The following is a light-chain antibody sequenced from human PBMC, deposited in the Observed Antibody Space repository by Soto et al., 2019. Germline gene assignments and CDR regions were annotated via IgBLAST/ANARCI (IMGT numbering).Light chain of an antibody. Sequence: QSALTQPASVSGSPGQSITISCTGTSSHVGGYNYVSWYQHHPGKAPKLMIYEVSNRPSGISNRFSGSKSGNTASLTISGLQAEDEADYSCSSYTSSNTVVFGGGTMLTVL. CDR3: SSYTSSNTVV. CDR1: SSHVGGYNY. J-gene: IGLJ2*01. V-gene: IGLV2-14*01. CDR2: EVS.